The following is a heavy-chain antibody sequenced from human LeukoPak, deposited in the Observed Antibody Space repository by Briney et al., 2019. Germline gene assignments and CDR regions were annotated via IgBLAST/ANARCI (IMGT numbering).Heavy chain of an antibody. CDR3: ARDLPLTYGDYPTGIDY. Sequence: AGGSLRLSCAASGFTFSSYAMSWVRQPPGKGLEWIGSIYYSGSTYYNPSLKSRVTISVDTSKNQFSLKLSSVTAADTAVYYCARDLPLTYGDYPTGIDYWGQGTLVTVSS. J-gene: IGHJ4*02. V-gene: IGHV4-39*07. D-gene: IGHD4-17*01. CDR2: IYYSGST. CDR1: GFTFSSYA.